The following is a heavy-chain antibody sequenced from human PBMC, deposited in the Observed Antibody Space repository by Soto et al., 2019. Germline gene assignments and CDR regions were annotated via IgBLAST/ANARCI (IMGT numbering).Heavy chain of an antibody. Sequence: RGESLKISCAASGVDFSSEVMCWVRQAPGKGLEWVSSISGSGRTIYHADSMRGRFAISRDNSKNSLYLQLNDLRVDDTAVYYCAKVGPSYYYGMDVWGQGTTVTVSS. CDR3: AKVGPSYYYGMDV. V-gene: IGHV3-23*01. J-gene: IGHJ6*02. CDR1: GVDFSSEV. D-gene: IGHD1-26*01. CDR2: ISGSGRTI.